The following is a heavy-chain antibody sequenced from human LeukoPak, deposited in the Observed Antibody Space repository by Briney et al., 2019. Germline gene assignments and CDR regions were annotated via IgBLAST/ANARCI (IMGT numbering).Heavy chain of an antibody. CDR1: GFTFSRYA. Sequence: GGSPRLSCVASGFTFSRYAMHWVRQAPGKGLEWVAVISDDGTFTLYGDSVRGRFTISRDSSRNTLYLQMNSLRPEDTAVYYCARDFRVLGATDAIDVWGQGTMVTVSS. D-gene: IGHD1-26*01. CDR3: ARDFRVLGATDAIDV. J-gene: IGHJ3*01. CDR2: ISDDGTFT. V-gene: IGHV3-30-3*01.